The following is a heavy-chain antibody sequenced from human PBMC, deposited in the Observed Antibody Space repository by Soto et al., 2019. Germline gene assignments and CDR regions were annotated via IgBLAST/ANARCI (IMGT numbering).Heavy chain of an antibody. J-gene: IGHJ4*02. CDR3: ARAYGGNSVSYYFDY. Sequence: QVQLVQSGAEVKKPGSSVKVSCKASGGTFSSYAISWVRQAPGQGLEWMGGIIPIFGTANYAQKFQGRVTITADETTSTAYKEQSSLRSEDTAVYYCARAYGGNSVSYYFDYWGQGTLVTVSS. D-gene: IGHD4-17*01. CDR1: GGTFSSYA. V-gene: IGHV1-69*12. CDR2: IIPIFGTA.